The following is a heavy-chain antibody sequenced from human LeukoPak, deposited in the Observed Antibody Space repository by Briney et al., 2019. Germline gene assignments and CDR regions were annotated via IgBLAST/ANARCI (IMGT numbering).Heavy chain of an antibody. J-gene: IGHJ5*02. CDR1: GESFSGYY. D-gene: IGHD2-15*01. CDR3: ARERTVSGGSYT. Sequence: PSETLSLTCAVYGESFSGYYWSWIRQPPGKGLEWIGEINHSGSTNYNPSLKSRVTISVDTSKNQFSLKLSSVTAADTAVYYCARERTVSGGSYTWGQGTLVTVSS. V-gene: IGHV4-34*01. CDR2: INHSGST.